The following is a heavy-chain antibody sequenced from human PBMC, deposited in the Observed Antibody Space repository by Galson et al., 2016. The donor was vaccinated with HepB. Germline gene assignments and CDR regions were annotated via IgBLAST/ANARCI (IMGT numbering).Heavy chain of an antibody. J-gene: IGHJ4*02. CDR2: ISGSGGST. Sequence: SLRLSCAASGFTFRSYAMHWVRQAPGKGLEWVSTISGSGGSTYHADSVKGRFTISRDNSKNTVYLQMNSLRAEDTAVYYCAKFASGTYYLDSFDYRGQGTLVTVSS. V-gene: IGHV3-23*01. D-gene: IGHD3-10*01. CDR3: AKFASGTYYLDSFDY. CDR1: GFTFRSYA.